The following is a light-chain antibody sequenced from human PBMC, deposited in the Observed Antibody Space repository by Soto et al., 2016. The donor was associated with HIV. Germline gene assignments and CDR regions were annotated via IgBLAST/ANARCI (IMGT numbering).Light chain of an antibody. Sequence: DIQMTQSPSTLSASVGDRVTITCRASQNINTWLAWYQQKPGKAPRLIIYKASNLENGVPSRFSGSGSGTEFTLTISSLQPDDFATYYCQQFGNSPYTFGQGTKLEIK. V-gene: IGKV1-5*03. J-gene: IGKJ2*01. CDR1: QNINTW. CDR2: KAS. CDR3: QQFGNSPYT.